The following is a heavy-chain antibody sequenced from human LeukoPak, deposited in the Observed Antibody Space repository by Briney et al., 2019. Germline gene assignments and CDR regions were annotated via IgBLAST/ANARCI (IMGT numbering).Heavy chain of an antibody. J-gene: IGHJ4*02. CDR2: ISSSSSYI. Sequence: PGGSLRLSCAASGFPFSSYAMSWVRQAAGKGLEWVSSISSSSSYIYYADSVKGRFTISRDNAKNSLYLQMNSLRAEDTAVYYCARALAAAGTGYWGQGTLVTVSS. D-gene: IGHD6-13*01. CDR1: GFPFSSYA. V-gene: IGHV3-21*01. CDR3: ARALAAAGTGY.